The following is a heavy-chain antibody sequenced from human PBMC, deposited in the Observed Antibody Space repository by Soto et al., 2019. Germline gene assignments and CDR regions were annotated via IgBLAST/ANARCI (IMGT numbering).Heavy chain of an antibody. V-gene: IGHV1-2*04. CDR1: GYSFTDYH. CDR2: INPKSGGT. D-gene: IGHD2-8*01. Sequence: ASVKVSCKASGYSFTDYHIHWVRQAPGQGLEWLGRINPKSGGTSTAQKFQGWVTMTTDTAISTASMELTRLTSDDTAIYYCARGDSTDCSNGVCSFFYNHDMDVWGQGTTVTVSS. J-gene: IGHJ6*02. CDR3: ARGDSTDCSNGVCSFFYNHDMDV.